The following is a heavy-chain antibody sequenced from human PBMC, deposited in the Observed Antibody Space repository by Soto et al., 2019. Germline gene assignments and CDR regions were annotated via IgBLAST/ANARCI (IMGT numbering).Heavy chain of an antibody. D-gene: IGHD3-10*01. CDR2: VNPIVSMS. CDR1: GDTFSFYT. J-gene: IGHJ4*02. V-gene: IGHV1-69*02. CDR3: AANYGSGYRAFDY. Sequence: QVQLVQSGAEVKKPGSSVKVSCKASGDTFSFYTINWVRQAPGLGLEWMGRVNPIVSMSNYAQQCQGRVTITADTSTNTAFMQLSSLRSEDTAIYYWAANYGSGYRAFDYWGQGALVTVSS.